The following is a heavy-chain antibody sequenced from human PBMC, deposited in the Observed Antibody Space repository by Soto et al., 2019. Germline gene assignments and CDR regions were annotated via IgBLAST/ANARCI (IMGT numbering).Heavy chain of an antibody. CDR1: GGSISSGDYY. Sequence: QVQLQESGPGLVKPSQTLSLTCTVSGGSISSGDYYWSWIRQPPGKGLEWIGYIYYSGSTYYNPSLKSRVTISVDTSKNQFSLKLSSVTAAGTAVYYCAGGRDFWSGYFPFGYWGQGTLVTVSS. CDR2: IYYSGST. V-gene: IGHV4-30-4*01. D-gene: IGHD3-3*01. J-gene: IGHJ4*02. CDR3: AGGRDFWSGYFPFGY.